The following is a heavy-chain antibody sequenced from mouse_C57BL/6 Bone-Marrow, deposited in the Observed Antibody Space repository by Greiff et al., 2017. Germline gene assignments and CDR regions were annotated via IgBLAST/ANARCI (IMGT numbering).Heavy chain of an antibody. J-gene: IGHJ1*03. Sequence: VQLQQPGAELVKPGASVKLSCKASGYTFTSYWMQWVKQRPGQGLEWIGGIDPSDSYTNYNQKFKGKATLTVDTSSSTAYMQLSSLTSEDSAVYYCAIDGDLWYFDVWGTGTTVTVSS. CDR3: AIDGDLWYFDV. CDR2: IDPSDSYT. D-gene: IGHD3-3*01. V-gene: IGHV1-50*01. CDR1: GYTFTSYW.